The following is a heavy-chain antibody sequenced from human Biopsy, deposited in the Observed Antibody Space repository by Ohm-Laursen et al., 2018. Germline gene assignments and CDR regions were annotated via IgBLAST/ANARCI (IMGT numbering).Heavy chain of an antibody. Sequence: SVKVSCKTTGYTFTDDQIHWVREAPGQGLEWMGLVNPKKGDTRYAQKFQGRVTMTSDVSVATAYMELTGLTSDDTAVYFCSREQHYYSARGQGTLVTVSS. CDR3: SREQHYYSA. CDR2: VNPKKGDT. CDR1: GYTFTDDQ. J-gene: IGHJ4*02. V-gene: IGHV1-2*06. D-gene: IGHD2-21*02.